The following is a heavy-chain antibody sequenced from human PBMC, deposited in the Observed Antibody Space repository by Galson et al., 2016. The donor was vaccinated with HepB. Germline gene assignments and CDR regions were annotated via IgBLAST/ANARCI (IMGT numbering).Heavy chain of an antibody. D-gene: IGHD3-16*02. V-gene: IGHV4-31*03. CDR1: GASVSGDYY. CDR2: IYDSRIT. Sequence: TLSLTCTASGASVSGDYYWNWIRQYPGGGLEWIGYIYDSRITSYNPSLQSRVTISVDKSKNQLSLRLNSVTAADTALYYCARYPSAGDQGDSGGYRGFDYWGQGTLVSVSS. J-gene: IGHJ4*02. CDR3: ARYPSAGDQGDSGGYRGFDY.